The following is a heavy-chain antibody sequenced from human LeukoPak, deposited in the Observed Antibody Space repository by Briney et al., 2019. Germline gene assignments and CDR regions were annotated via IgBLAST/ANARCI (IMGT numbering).Heavy chain of an antibody. CDR1: GYTFTGYY. D-gene: IGHD2-2*01. V-gene: IGHV1-2*02. J-gene: IGHJ4*02. CDR2: INPNSGGT. CDR3: ATLGYCSSTSCYLLDY. Sequence: ASVKVSCKASGYTFTGYYMHWVRQAPGQGLEWMGWINPNSGGTNYAQKFQGRVTTTRDTSISTAYMELSRLRSDDTAVYYCATLGYCSSTSCYLLDYWGQGTLVTVSS.